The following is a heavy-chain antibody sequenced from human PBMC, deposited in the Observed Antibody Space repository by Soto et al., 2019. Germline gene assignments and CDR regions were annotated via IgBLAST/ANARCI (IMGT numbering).Heavy chain of an antibody. CDR3: ARDGIEQWLRNYYYYGMDV. J-gene: IGHJ6*02. CDR2: ISYDGSNK. CDR1: GFTFSSYA. Sequence: QVQLVESGGGVVQPGRSLRLSCAASGFTFSSYAMHWVRQAPGKGLEWVAVISYDGSNKYYADSVKGRCTISRDNSKNTLYLQMNSLRAEDTAVYYCARDGIEQWLRNYYYYGMDVWGQRTTVTVSS. V-gene: IGHV3-30-3*01. D-gene: IGHD6-19*01.